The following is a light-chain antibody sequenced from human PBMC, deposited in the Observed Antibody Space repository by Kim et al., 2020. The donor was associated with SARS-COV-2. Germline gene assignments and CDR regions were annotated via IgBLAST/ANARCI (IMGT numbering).Light chain of an antibody. CDR3: QQHKNWPLT. CDR1: QSVDSY. Sequence: VAPGETVTLACRTSQSVDSYLVWYQQKPGQAPRRLLDGASTRATDIPARFSGSGSGTEFTLTIISLQSEDFAVYYCQQHKNWPLTFGGGTKVDIK. CDR2: GAS. V-gene: IGKV3-15*01. J-gene: IGKJ4*01.